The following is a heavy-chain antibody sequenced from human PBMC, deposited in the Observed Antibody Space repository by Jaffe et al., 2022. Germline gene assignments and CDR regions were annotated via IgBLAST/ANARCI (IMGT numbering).Heavy chain of an antibody. V-gene: IGHV1-46*01. Sequence: QVQLVQSGAEVKKPGASVKVSCKASGYTFTSYYMHWVRQAPGQGLEWMGIINPSGGSTSYAQKFQGRVTMTRDTSTSTVYMELSSLRSEDTAVYYCARDPRPYGSGSYHIDYWGQGTLVTVSS. CDR1: GYTFTSYY. CDR2: INPSGGST. J-gene: IGHJ4*02. D-gene: IGHD3-10*01. CDR3: ARDPRPYGSGSYHIDY.